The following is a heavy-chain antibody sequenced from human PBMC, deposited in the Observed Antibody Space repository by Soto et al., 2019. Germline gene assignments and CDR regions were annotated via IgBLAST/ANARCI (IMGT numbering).Heavy chain of an antibody. J-gene: IGHJ4*02. CDR3: ARHWEAVGGYDRGYFDY. CDR2: IYYSGST. Sequence: SETLSLTCTVSGGSISSYYWSWIRQPPGKGLEWIGYIYYSGSTNYNPSLKSRVTISVDTSKNQFSLKLSSVTAADTAVYYCARHWEAVGGYDRGYFDYWGQGTLVTVSS. D-gene: IGHD5-12*01. V-gene: IGHV4-59*08. CDR1: GGSISSYY.